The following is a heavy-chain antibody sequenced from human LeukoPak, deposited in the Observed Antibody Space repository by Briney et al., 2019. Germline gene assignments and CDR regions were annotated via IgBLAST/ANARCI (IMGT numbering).Heavy chain of an antibody. J-gene: IGHJ4*02. CDR2: INPNSGGT. CDR1: GYTFTGYY. Sequence: ASVKVSCKASGYTFTGYYMHWVRQAPGQGLEWMGWINPNSGGTNYAQKFQGRVTMTRDTSISTAYMELSRLRSDDTAVYYCAREGDYGGTYYFDYWGQGTLVTVSS. CDR3: AREGDYGGTYYFDY. V-gene: IGHV1-2*02. D-gene: IGHD4-23*01.